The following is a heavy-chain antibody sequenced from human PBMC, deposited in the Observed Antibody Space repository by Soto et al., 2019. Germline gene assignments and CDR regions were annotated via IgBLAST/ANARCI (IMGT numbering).Heavy chain of an antibody. J-gene: IGHJ6*02. CDR3: AKDRVDYYDSSGYPEYYYGMDV. V-gene: IGHV3-30*18. Sequence: GGSLRLSCVASGFTFSSCAMHWVRQAPGKGLEWVAVISYDGSNKYYADSVKGRFTISRDNSKNTLYLQMNSLRAEDTAVYYCAKDRVDYYDSSGYPEYYYGMDVWGQGTTVTVSS. D-gene: IGHD3-22*01. CDR2: ISYDGSNK. CDR1: GFTFSSCA.